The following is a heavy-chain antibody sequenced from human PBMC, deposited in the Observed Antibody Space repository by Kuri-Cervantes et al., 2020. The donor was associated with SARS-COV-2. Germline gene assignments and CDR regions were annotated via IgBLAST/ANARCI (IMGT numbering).Heavy chain of an antibody. CDR1: GGSISSSSYY. Sequence: SETLSLTCTVSGGSISSSSYYWGWIRQPPGKGLEWIGELDHSGRANYSPSLKSRVTISVDRSRNQFSLKLTSVTAADTAVYYCAQSRSIAARRPWYFDLWGRGTLVTVSS. CDR2: LDHSGRA. D-gene: IGHD6-6*01. J-gene: IGHJ2*01. CDR3: AQSRSIAARRPWYFDL. V-gene: IGHV4-39*07.